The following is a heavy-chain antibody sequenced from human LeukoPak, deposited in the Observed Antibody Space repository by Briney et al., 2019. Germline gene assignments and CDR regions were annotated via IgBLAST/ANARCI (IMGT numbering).Heavy chain of an antibody. CDR2: IYYSGNT. J-gene: IGHJ4*02. CDR1: GGSISNYY. Sequence: SETLSLTCTVPGGSISNYYWTWIRQPPGKGLEWIGYIYYSGNTNYNPSLQSRVTISKDTSKNQFSLKLSSVTAADTAVYYCARGAYTSITIFGVVSFDYWGQGTLVTVSS. V-gene: IGHV4-59*01. CDR3: ARGAYTSITIFGVVSFDY. D-gene: IGHD3-3*01.